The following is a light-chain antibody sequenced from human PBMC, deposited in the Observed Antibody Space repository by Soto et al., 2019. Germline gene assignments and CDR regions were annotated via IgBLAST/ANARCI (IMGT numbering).Light chain of an antibody. J-gene: IGKJ1*01. CDR3: QQYGSSPRT. Sequence: DMVLTQPPGTLSLSPGERATLSCRASQSVSSSYLAWYQQKPGQAPRLLIYGASSRATGIPDRFSGSGSGTDFTLTISSLEPEDFAVYYCQQYGSSPRTFGQGTKVEIK. CDR2: GAS. V-gene: IGKV3-20*01. CDR1: QSVSSSY.